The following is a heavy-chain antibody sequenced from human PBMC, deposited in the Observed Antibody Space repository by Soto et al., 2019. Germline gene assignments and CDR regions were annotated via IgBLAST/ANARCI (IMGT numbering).Heavy chain of an antibody. CDR2: INHSGST. V-gene: IGHV4-34*01. J-gene: IGHJ6*03. Sequence: SETLSLTCAVYGGSFSGYYWSWIRQPPGKGLEWIGEINHSGSTNYNPSLKSRVTISVDTSKNQFSLKLSSVTAADTAVYYCARGNTNIVVVVAVTKRGYYYYYMDVWSQGTTVPVSS. CDR1: GGSFSGYY. CDR3: ARGNTNIVVVVAVTKRGYYYYYMDV. D-gene: IGHD2-15*01.